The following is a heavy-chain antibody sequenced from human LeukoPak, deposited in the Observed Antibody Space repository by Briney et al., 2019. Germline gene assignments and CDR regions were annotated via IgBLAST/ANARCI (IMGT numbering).Heavy chain of an antibody. CDR1: GGTFSSYA. J-gene: IGHJ4*02. V-gene: IGHV1-69*05. D-gene: IGHD6-19*01. CDR3: ARTPSSGWYHGEEFDY. CDR2: IVPIFGTA. Sequence: ASRKLSCKSSGGTFSSYAYSLVRQAPGPGLGWMGRIVPIFGTANYAQKFQGRVTITTNESTSTAYMERSSLRSEDTALYYCARTPSSGWYHGEEFDYWGQGTLVTVSS.